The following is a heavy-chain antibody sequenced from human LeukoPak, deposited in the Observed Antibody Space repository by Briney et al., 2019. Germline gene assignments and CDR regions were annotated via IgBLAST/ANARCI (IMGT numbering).Heavy chain of an antibody. CDR1: GYTFTSYA. CDR3: ARVSIAAAGPGYYYYYMDV. V-gene: IGHV1-18*01. Sequence: ASVKVSCKASGYTFTSYAMNWVRQAPGQGLEWMGWISAYNGNTNYAQKLQGRVTMTTDTSTSTAYMELRSLRSDDTAVYYCARVSIAAAGPGYYYYYMDVWGKGTTVTVSS. CDR2: ISAYNGNT. J-gene: IGHJ6*03. D-gene: IGHD6-13*01.